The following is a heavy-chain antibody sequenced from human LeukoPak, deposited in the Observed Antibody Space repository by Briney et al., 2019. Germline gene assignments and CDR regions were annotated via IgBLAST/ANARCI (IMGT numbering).Heavy chain of an antibody. J-gene: IGHJ4*02. CDR1: GGTFSSYA. V-gene: IGHV1-69*13. D-gene: IGHD3-22*01. CDR2: IIPIFGTA. Sequence: GASVKVSCKASGGTFSSYAISWVRQAPGQGLEWMGGIIPIFGTANYAQKFQGRVTITADESTSTAYMELSSLRSEDTAVYYCARYRYYYDSSGYSFDYWGQGTLVTVSS. CDR3: ARYRYYYDSSGYSFDY.